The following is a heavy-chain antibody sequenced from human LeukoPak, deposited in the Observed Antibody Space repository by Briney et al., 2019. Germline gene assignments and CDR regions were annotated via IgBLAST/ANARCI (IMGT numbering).Heavy chain of an antibody. CDR3: ARAKYYDSSGYYFPFDY. J-gene: IGHJ4*02. D-gene: IGHD3-22*01. Sequence: PSETLSLTCTVSGGSISSGGYYWSWIRQHPGKGLEWIGYIYYSGSTYYNPSLKSRVTISVDTSKNQFSLKLSSVTAADTAVYYCARAKYYDSSGYYFPFDYWGQGTLVTVSX. V-gene: IGHV4-31*03. CDR2: IYYSGST. CDR1: GGSISSGGYY.